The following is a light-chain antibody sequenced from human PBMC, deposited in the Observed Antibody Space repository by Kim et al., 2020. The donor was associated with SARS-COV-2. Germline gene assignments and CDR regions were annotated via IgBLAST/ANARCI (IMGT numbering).Light chain of an antibody. J-gene: IGKJ1*01. CDR3: QQCYNYPRT. Sequence: VSPGKRATLSGRASQSVSTNLAWYQQKPGQAPRLLIHSASTRATGIPDRFSGSGSGTEFTLTISGLQPEDFAVYFCQQCYNYPRTFGQGTKVDIK. CDR2: SAS. CDR1: QSVSTN. V-gene: IGKV3-15*01.